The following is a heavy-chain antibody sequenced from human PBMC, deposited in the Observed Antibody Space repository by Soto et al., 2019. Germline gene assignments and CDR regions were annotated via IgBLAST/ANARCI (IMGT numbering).Heavy chain of an antibody. CDR2: ISYDGSNK. D-gene: IGHD4-17*01. J-gene: IGHJ4*02. CDR1: GFTFRSYG. Sequence: QVQLVESGGGVVQPGRSLRLSCAVSGFTFRSYGMHWVRQAPGKGLEWVAVISYDGSNKYYAESVKGRFTISRDNSKNTLNLQMNSLRAEDTAVYYCAKIYGAYSYYFDSWGRATLVTVSS. CDR3: AKIYGAYSYYFDS. V-gene: IGHV3-30*18.